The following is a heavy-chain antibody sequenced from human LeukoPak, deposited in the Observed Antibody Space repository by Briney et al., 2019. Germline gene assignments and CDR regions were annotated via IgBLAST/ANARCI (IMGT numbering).Heavy chain of an antibody. CDR2: INHSGST. CDR3: ARAPRGRLGELSAFMRRGCYFDY. V-gene: IGHV4-34*01. D-gene: IGHD3-16*02. CDR1: GGSFSGYY. J-gene: IGHJ4*02. Sequence: KPSETLSLTCAVYGGSFSGYYWSWIRQPPGKGLEWIGEINHSGSTNYNPSLKSRVTISVDTSKNQFSLKLSSVTAADTAVYYCARAPRGRLGELSAFMRRGCYFDYWGQGTLVTVSS.